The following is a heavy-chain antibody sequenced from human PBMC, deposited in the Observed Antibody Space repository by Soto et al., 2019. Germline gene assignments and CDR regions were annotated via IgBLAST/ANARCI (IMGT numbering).Heavy chain of an antibody. CDR2: ISAYNGNT. V-gene: IGHV1-18*01. CDR3: ARVIEAYGFWGCAFDY. CDR1: GYTFTSYG. J-gene: IGHJ4*02. Sequence: ASVKVSCKASGYTFTSYGISWVRQAPGQGLEWMGWISAYNGNTNYAQKLQGRVTMTGDTSTSTAYMELSSLRSEDTAAYYCARVIEAYGFWGCAFDYWGQRTPVTVSS. D-gene: IGHD3-16*01.